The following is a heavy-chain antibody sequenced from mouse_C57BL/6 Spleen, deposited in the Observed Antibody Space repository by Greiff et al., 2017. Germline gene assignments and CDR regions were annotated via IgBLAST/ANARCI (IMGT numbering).Heavy chain of an antibody. CDR1: GFNIKDYY. Sequence: EVKLMESGAELVKPGASVKLSCTASGFNIKDYYMHWVKQRTEQGLEWIGRIDPEDGETKYAPKFQGKATITADTSSNPAYLQLSSLTSEDTAVYYCARHYGSRRWYFDVWGTGTTVTVSS. CDR2: IDPEDGET. D-gene: IGHD1-1*01. CDR3: ARHYGSRRWYFDV. V-gene: IGHV14-2*01. J-gene: IGHJ1*03.